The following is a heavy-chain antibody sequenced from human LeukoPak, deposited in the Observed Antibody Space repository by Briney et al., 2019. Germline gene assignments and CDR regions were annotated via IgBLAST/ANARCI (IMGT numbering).Heavy chain of an antibody. CDR2: IWYDGSNK. CDR1: GLTFSIYG. CDR3: ARPSDAFDI. V-gene: IGHV3-33*01. J-gene: IGHJ3*02. Sequence: GGSLRLSCVASGLTFSIYGMHWVRQAPGKGLEWVAVIWYDGSNKYYADSVKGRFTISRDNSKNTLYLQMNSLRAEDTAVYYCARPSDAFDIWGQGTMVTVSS.